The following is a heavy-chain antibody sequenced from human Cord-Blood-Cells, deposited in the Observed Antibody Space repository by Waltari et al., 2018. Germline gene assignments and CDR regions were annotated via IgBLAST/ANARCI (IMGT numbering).Heavy chain of an antibody. CDR3: AKARYSGSYPYYYYYMDV. CDR2: ISGSGGNT. V-gene: IGHV3-23*01. D-gene: IGHD1-26*01. Sequence: EVQLLESGGGLVQPGGSLRLSCAASGFTFSSSAMSWVRQAPGKGMEWVSAISGSGGNTYYADSVKGRFTISRDNSKNTLYLQMNSLRAEDTAVYYCAKARYSGSYPYYYYYMDVWGKGTTVTVSS. J-gene: IGHJ6*03. CDR1: GFTFSSSA.